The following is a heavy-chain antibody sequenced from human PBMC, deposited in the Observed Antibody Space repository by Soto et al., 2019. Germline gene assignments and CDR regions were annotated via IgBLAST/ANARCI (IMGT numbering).Heavy chain of an antibody. Sequence: EVQLLESGGGLVQPGGSLRLSCAASGFTFSSYAMSWVRQAPGKGLEWVSAISGSGGSTYYADSVKGRFTISRDNSKNTLYLQMNSLRAEDTAVYYCASKRDFWTYGMDVWGQGTTVTVSS. V-gene: IGHV3-23*01. CDR1: GFTFSSYA. CDR2: ISGSGGST. CDR3: ASKRDFWTYGMDV. D-gene: IGHD3-3*01. J-gene: IGHJ6*02.